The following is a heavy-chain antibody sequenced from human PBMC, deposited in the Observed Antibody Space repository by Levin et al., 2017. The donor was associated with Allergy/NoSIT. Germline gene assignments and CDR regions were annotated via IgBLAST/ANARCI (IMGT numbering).Heavy chain of an antibody. Sequence: GASVKVSCKASGGTFSSYAISWVRQAPGQGLEWMGGIIPIFGTANYAQKFQGRVTITADESTSTAYMELSSLRSEDTAVYYCARGSGLGVSSSSFDYWGQGTLVTVSS. J-gene: IGHJ4*02. D-gene: IGHD6-6*01. V-gene: IGHV1-69*13. CDR1: GGTFSSYA. CDR3: ARGSGLGVSSSSFDY. CDR2: IIPIFGTA.